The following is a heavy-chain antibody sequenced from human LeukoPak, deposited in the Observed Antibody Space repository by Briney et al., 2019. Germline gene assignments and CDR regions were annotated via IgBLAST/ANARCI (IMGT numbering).Heavy chain of an antibody. V-gene: IGHV3-30*04. CDR3: ARGPGGRQPNY. CDR1: GFTFSSSA. D-gene: IGHD3-16*01. Sequence: GGSLRLSCAASGFTFSSSAMSWVRQVPGKGLEWVAVISYDGSNKYYADSVKGRFTISRDNSKNTLYLQMNSLRAEDTAVYYCARGPGGRQPNYWGQGTLVTVSS. J-gene: IGHJ4*02. CDR2: ISYDGSNK.